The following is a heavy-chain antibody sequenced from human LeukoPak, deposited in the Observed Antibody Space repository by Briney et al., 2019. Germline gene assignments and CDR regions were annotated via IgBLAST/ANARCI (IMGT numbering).Heavy chain of an antibody. J-gene: IGHJ5*02. D-gene: IGHD7-27*01. CDR2: IYCSGNT. CDR1: GGSITNNGHC. V-gene: IGHV4-39*01. CDR3: SRYRTSLGWFDP. Sequence: KTSETLSLTCTVSGGSITNNGHCWTWIRQLPGKGLEWIGSIYCSGNTYYNPSLKSRVTMSTDTSKNQFSLRLTSVTAADTAVYYCSRYRTSLGWFDPWGQGTLVTVSS.